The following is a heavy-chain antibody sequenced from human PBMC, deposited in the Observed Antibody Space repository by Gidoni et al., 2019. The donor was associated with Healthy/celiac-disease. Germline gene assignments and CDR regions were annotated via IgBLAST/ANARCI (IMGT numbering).Heavy chain of an antibody. V-gene: IGHV3-43*01. D-gene: IGHD2-2*01. CDR3: AKDRGYCSSTSCSPEGMDV. CDR2: ISWDGGST. J-gene: IGHJ6*02. Sequence: EVQLVESGGVVVQPGGSLRLSCSASGLTFDDYPMPWVRQAPGKGLVWGFLISWDGGSTYYADSVKGRFTISRDKSKNSLYLQMNSLRTEDTALYYCAKDRGYCSSTSCSPEGMDVWGQGTTVTVSS. CDR1: GLTFDDYP.